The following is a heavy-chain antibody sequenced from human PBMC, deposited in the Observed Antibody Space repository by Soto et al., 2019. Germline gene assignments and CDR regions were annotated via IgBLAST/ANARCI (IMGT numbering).Heavy chain of an antibody. V-gene: IGHV4-59*13. Sequence: ASETLSPTCTVSGDSISSYYWGWIRQPPGKELEWIGYIYYSGSTNYNPSLKSRVTISADTSKNQFSLKLRSVTAADTAVYYCARGAIAAQAFDSWGQGTLVTVSS. CDR1: GDSISSYY. D-gene: IGHD6-13*01. J-gene: IGHJ4*02. CDR2: IYYSGST. CDR3: ARGAIAAQAFDS.